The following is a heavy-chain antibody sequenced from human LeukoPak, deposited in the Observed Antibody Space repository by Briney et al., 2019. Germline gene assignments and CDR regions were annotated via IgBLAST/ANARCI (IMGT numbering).Heavy chain of an antibody. CDR3: AKDHELGDAFDI. CDR2: ISYDGSNK. V-gene: IGHV3-30*18. D-gene: IGHD6-6*01. CDR1: GFTFSSYG. J-gene: IGHJ3*02. Sequence: GGSLRLSCAASGFTFSSYGMHWVRQAPGKGLEWVAVISYDGSNKYYADSVKGRFTISRDNSKNTLYLQMNSLRAEDTAVYYCAKDHELGDAFDIWGQGTMVTVSS.